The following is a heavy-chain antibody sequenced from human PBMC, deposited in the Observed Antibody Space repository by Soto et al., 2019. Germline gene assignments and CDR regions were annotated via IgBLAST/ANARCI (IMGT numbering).Heavy chain of an antibody. CDR3: ARGLRFLEWLFAP. Sequence: PSETLSLTCTVSGGSISSSSYYWGWIRQPPGKGLEWIGSIYYSGSTYYNPSLKSRVTISVDTSKNQFSLKLSSVTAADTAVYYCARGLRFLEWLFAPWGQGTLVTVSS. CDR2: IYYSGST. V-gene: IGHV4-39*01. D-gene: IGHD3-3*01. J-gene: IGHJ5*02. CDR1: GGSISSSSYY.